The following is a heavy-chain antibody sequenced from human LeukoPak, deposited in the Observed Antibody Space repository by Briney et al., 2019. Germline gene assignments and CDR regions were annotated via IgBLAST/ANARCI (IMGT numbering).Heavy chain of an antibody. CDR1: GYTFNNYA. Sequence: ASVKVSCKSSGYTFNNYAMNWVRQAPGQGLEWMGWINTNTGNPTYAQGFTGRFVFSSDISVRTAYLQISSLKAEDTAVYYCARSNNDGDYLGVGFDYWGQGTLVTVSS. V-gene: IGHV7-4-1*02. J-gene: IGHJ4*02. D-gene: IGHD4-17*01. CDR3: ARSNNDGDYLGVGFDY. CDR2: INTNTGNP.